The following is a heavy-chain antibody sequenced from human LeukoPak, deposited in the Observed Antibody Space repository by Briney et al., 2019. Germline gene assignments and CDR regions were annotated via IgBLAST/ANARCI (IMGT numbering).Heavy chain of an antibody. CDR3: ARVSYDILTGLYYFDY. Sequence: PRGSLRLSCAASGFTFSSYWMSWVRQAPGKGLEWVANIKQDGSEKYYVDSVKGRFTISRDNAKNSLYLQMNSLRAEDTAVYYCARVSYDILTGLYYFDYWGQGTLVTVSS. D-gene: IGHD3-9*01. V-gene: IGHV3-7*01. CDR2: IKQDGSEK. CDR1: GFTFSSYW. J-gene: IGHJ4*02.